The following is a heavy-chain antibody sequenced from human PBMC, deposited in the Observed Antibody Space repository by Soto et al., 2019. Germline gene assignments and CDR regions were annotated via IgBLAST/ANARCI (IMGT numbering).Heavy chain of an antibody. Sequence: QVQLVQSGAEVKKPGASVKVSCKASGYTLTTYSMHWVRQAPGQRLEWMGWMNPLNGDTKYSQRFQGRLTIIRDTSASTAYMELSSLISEDTAIYYCARGNRGAFDIWGQGTMVTVSS. V-gene: IGHV1-3*01. CDR2: MNPLNGDT. CDR1: GYTLTTYS. J-gene: IGHJ3*02. CDR3: ARGNRGAFDI.